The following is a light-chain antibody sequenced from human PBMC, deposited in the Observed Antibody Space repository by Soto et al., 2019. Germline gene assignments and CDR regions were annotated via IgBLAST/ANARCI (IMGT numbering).Light chain of an antibody. CDR1: QSVRSGY. Sequence: EIVLTQSPGTLSLSPGERATLSCRASQSVRSGYLAWYQQNPGQAPRLLIYGTSSRATGIPDRFSGSGSGTDFTLTISRLEPEDFAVYYCQQFGTSSQYTFGQGTKLEIK. V-gene: IGKV3-20*01. CDR2: GTS. CDR3: QQFGTSSQYT. J-gene: IGKJ2*01.